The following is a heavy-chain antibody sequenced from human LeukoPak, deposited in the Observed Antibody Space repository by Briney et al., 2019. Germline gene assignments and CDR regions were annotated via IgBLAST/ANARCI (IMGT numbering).Heavy chain of an antibody. CDR1: GLTVSNNY. V-gene: IGHV3-66*01. Sequence: GGSLRLSCAVPGLTVSNNYMSWVRQAPGKGLEWVSIIYGADTTYYTDSVKGRFTISRDNSKNTLYLQMNSLRAEDTAVYYCARDYNSNSRFGYWGQGTLVTVSS. CDR2: IYGADTT. J-gene: IGHJ4*02. CDR3: ARDYNSNSRFGY. D-gene: IGHD4-11*01.